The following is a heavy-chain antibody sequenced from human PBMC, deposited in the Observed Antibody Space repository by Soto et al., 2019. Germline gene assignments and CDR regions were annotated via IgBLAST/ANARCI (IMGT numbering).Heavy chain of an antibody. Sequence: ASVKVSCKASGYTFTSYAMHWVRQAPGQRLEWMGWINAGNGNTKYSQKFQGRVTITRDTSASTAYMELSSLRSEDTAVYYCARKGRVVAAGNWFDPWGQGTLVTVSS. CDR2: INAGNGNT. V-gene: IGHV1-3*01. CDR1: GYTFTSYA. D-gene: IGHD2-15*01. J-gene: IGHJ5*02. CDR3: ARKGRVVAAGNWFDP.